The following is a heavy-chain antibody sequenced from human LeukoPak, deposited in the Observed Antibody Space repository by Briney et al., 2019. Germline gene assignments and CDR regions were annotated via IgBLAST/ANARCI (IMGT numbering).Heavy chain of an antibody. CDR3: TTHGGDYPTY. J-gene: IGHJ4*02. D-gene: IGHD4-17*01. CDR2: IKSKSRGGTT. Sequence: PGGSLRLSCAASGLTFSDAWMTWVRQAPGKGLEWVGRIKSKSRGGTTDYAAPVKDRLTISRDDSKNTLFLQMNSLKTEDTAVYFCTTHGGDYPTYWGQGTLVTVSS. CDR1: GLTFSDAW. V-gene: IGHV3-15*01.